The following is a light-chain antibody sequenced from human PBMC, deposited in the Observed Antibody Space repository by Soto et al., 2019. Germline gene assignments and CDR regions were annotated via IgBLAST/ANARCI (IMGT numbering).Light chain of an antibody. Sequence: ELVMTQSPATLSVSPGERATLSCRASQSVSSNLVWYQQKPGQAPRLLTYGASTRAAGIPARFSGSGSGTEFTLTISSLQSEDFAVYYCQQFNNWPRTFGQGTKVDIK. J-gene: IGKJ1*01. CDR1: QSVSSN. CDR3: QQFNNWPRT. CDR2: GAS. V-gene: IGKV3-15*01.